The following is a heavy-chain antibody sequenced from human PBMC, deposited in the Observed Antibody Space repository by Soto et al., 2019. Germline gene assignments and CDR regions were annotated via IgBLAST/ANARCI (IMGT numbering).Heavy chain of an antibody. J-gene: IGHJ4*02. CDR3: ARSAGVVDGDDY. Sequence: QVQLVQSGAEVKKPGASVKVSCKASGYTFTNYGITWVRQAPGQGLEWMGWINSYNGNTNYAQKLQGRVTMTTDTSTNIAYLELRSMRSDDTAVSYCARSAGVVDGDDYWGQGTLLTVSS. CDR2: INSYNGNT. CDR1: GYTFTNYG. D-gene: IGHD3-10*01. V-gene: IGHV1-18*01.